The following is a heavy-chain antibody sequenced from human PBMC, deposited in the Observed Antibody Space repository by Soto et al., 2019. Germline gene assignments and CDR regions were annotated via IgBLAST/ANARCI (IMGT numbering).Heavy chain of an antibody. CDR3: AKDHSSSDYGDYEYYYYYYGVDV. J-gene: IGHJ6*02. Sequence: PGGSLRLSCAASGFTFSSYAMSWVRQAPGKGLEWVSAISGSGGSTYYADSVKGRFTISRDNSKNTLYLQMNSLRAEDTAVYYCAKDHSSSDYGDYEYYYYYYGVDVWGQGTTVNVPS. CDR1: GFTFSSYA. V-gene: IGHV3-23*01. D-gene: IGHD4-17*01. CDR2: ISGSGGST.